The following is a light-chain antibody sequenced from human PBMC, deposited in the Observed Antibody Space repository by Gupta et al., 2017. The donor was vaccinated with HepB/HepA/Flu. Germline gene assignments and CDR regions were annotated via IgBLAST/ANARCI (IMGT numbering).Light chain of an antibody. J-gene: IGLJ2*01. CDR2: DVS. Sequence: QSALHPPASVSGSPGQSITIPCSGTSSDIGGYNYVSWYQQPPGKAPKLIIYDVSARPSGVSHRFSGSKSANTASLTISGLRADDEADYYCGSYTSSTTLVFGGGTKLTV. CDR3: GSYTSSTTLV. CDR1: SSDIGGYNY. V-gene: IGLV2-14*03.